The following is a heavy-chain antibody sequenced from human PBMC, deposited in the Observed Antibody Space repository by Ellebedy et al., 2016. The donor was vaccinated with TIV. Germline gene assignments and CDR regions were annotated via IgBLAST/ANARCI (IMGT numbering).Heavy chain of an antibody. CDR3: ARRATAMGDFDY. V-gene: IGHV5-51*01. Sequence: KVSCKGSGYSFTSYWIGWVRQMPGKGLEWMGIIYPGDSDTRYSPSFQGQVTISADKSISTAYLQWSSLKASDTTMYYCARRATAMGDFDYWGQGTLVTVSS. J-gene: IGHJ4*02. CDR1: GYSFTSYW. CDR2: IYPGDSDT. D-gene: IGHD5-18*01.